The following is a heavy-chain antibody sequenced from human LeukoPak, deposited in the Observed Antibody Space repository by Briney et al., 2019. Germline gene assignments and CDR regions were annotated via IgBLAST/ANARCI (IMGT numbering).Heavy chain of an antibody. V-gene: IGHV4-59*01. CDR2: IYYSGST. Sequence: SETLSLTCTVSRYSISSYYWSWIRQPPGKGLEWIGYIYYSGSTNYNPSLKSRVTISVDTSKNQFSLKLSSVTAADTAVYYCARAILSGGWSHFDYWGQGTLVTVSS. CDR3: ARAILSGGWSHFDY. J-gene: IGHJ4*02. CDR1: RYSISSYY. D-gene: IGHD6-19*01.